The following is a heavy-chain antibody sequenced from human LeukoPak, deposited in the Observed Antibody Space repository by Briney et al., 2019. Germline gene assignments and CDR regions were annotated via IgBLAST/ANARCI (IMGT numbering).Heavy chain of an antibody. CDR3: AKGSASPPVEYYYHMDV. CDR1: GLTFNSYA. J-gene: IGHJ6*03. V-gene: IGHV3-23*01. Sequence: PGGSLRLLCAASGLTFNSYAMSWVRQAPGKGLEWVSAISGSGGSTYYADSVKEGLAITRDNSKITLDLQMNSLRAEDTAVYYCAKGSASPPVEYYYHMDVWGKGTTVTVSS. D-gene: IGHD6-6*01. CDR2: ISGSGGST.